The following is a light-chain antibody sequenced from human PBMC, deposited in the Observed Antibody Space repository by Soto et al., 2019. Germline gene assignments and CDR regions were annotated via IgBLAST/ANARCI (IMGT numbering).Light chain of an antibody. CDR3: QQYYSSPPMYT. CDR2: WAS. CDR1: QIVLHISNNLNY. J-gene: IGKJ2*01. V-gene: IGKV4-1*01. Sequence: DIVMTQSPDSLAVSLGERASINFSAIQIVLHISNNLNYLAWYQQKPGQPPKLLVYWASTRESGVPDRFSGSGSGTDFTLTISSLQAEDVAVYYCQQYYSSPPMYTFGQGTKVDIK.